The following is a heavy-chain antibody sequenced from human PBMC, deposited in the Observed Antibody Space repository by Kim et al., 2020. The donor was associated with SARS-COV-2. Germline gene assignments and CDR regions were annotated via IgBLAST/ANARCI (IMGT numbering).Heavy chain of an antibody. Sequence: GGSLRLSCAASGFTFSDYYMSWIRQAPGKGLEWVSYISSSRSYTNYADSVKGRFTISRDNAKNSLYLQLSSLRVEDTAVYYCATGDVYSSAWYAEYWGQGTLVTVSS. CDR3: ATGDVYSSAWYAEY. D-gene: IGHD6-19*01. CDR1: GFTFSDYY. V-gene: IGHV3-11*06. J-gene: IGHJ4*02. CDR2: ISSSRSYT.